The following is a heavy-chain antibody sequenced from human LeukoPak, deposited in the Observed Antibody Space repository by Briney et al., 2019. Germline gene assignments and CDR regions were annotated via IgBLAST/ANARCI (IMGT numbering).Heavy chain of an antibody. CDR3: ASDPHETYYYDSSPHYCYYMDV. Sequence: GASVKVSCKASGGTFSSYAISWVRQAPGQGLEWMGGIIPIFGTANYAQKFQGRVTITADESTSTAYMELSSLRSEDTAVYYCASDPHETYYYDSSPHYCYYMDVWGKGTTVTVSS. CDR2: IIPIFGTA. V-gene: IGHV1-69*01. D-gene: IGHD3-22*01. CDR1: GGTFSSYA. J-gene: IGHJ6*03.